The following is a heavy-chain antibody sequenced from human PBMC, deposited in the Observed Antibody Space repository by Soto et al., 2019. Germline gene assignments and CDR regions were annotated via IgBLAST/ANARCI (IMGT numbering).Heavy chain of an antibody. CDR3: TRAYGAETFDF. CDR2: INPNSGNT. Sequence: ASVKVSCKASGYTFTAYYLYWVRQAPGQGLEWVGRINPNSGNTGYAQNFRGRVTMTQNAAIGTAYMELSSLRSDDTATYYCTRAYGAETFDFWGQGTRVTVSS. V-gene: IGHV1-8*02. J-gene: IGHJ5*01. CDR1: GYTFTAYY. D-gene: IGHD3-10*01.